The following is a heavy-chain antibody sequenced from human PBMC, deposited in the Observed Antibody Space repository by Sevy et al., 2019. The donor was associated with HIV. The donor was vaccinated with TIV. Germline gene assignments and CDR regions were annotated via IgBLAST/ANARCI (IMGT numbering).Heavy chain of an antibody. J-gene: IGHJ3*02. Sequence: ASVKVSCKASGYTFTGYYMHWVRQAPGQGLEWMGWINPNSGGTNYAQKFQGRVTMTRDTSISTAYMELSRLRSDDTAVYYCARAAAGFKSDAFDIWGQWTMVTVSS. CDR1: GYTFTGYY. CDR2: INPNSGGT. V-gene: IGHV1-2*02. D-gene: IGHD6-13*01. CDR3: ARAAAGFKSDAFDI.